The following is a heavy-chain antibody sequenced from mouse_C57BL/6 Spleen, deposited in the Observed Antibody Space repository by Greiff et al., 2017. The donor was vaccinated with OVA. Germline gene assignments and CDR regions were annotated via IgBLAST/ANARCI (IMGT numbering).Heavy chain of an antibody. J-gene: IGHJ2*01. Sequence: QVQLQQPGAELVKPGASVKLSCKASGYTFTSYWMQWVKQRPGQGLEWIGEIDPSDSYTNYNQKFKGKATLTVDTSSSTAYMQLSSLTSEESAVYYGGRGDGSSYFDGWGKGTTLSVSS. CDR1: GYTFTSYW. CDR3: GRGDGSSYFDG. CDR2: IDPSDSYT. V-gene: IGHV1-50*01. D-gene: IGHD1-1*01.